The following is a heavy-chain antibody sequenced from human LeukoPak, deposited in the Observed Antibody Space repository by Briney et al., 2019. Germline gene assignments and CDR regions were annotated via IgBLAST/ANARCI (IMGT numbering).Heavy chain of an antibody. CDR2: IAYDGINK. D-gene: IGHD3-22*01. Sequence: PGRSLRLSCAASGFTFSSYAIHWVRQAPGKGLEWVAVIAYDGINKYYADSVKGRFTISRDNSKNTLYLQMNSLRAEDTAVYYCAGDSSPWYYYDRSGSNGFDPWGQGTLVTVSS. J-gene: IGHJ5*02. CDR3: AGDSSPWYYYDRSGSNGFDP. V-gene: IGHV3-30-3*01. CDR1: GFTFSSYA.